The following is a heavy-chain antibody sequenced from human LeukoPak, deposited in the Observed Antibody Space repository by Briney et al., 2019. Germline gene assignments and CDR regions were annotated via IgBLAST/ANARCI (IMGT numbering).Heavy chain of an antibody. V-gene: IGHV3-43D*03. CDR1: GFTFDDYA. CDR2: ISWDGGST. Sequence: PGGSLRLSCAASGFTFDDYAMHWVRQAPGKGLEWVSLISWDGGSTYYADSVKGRFTISRDNSKNSLYPQMNSLRAEDTALYYCAKAFRPGVSEGYFDLWGRGTLVTVSS. J-gene: IGHJ2*01. CDR3: AKAFRPGVSEGYFDL. D-gene: IGHD6-13*01.